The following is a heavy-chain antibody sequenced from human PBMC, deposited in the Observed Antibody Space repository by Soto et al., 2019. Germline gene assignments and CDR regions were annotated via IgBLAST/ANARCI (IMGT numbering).Heavy chain of an antibody. CDR2: MYHSGTT. J-gene: IGHJ4*02. D-gene: IGHD3-16*01. CDR3: ARVAFGPIDY. V-gene: IGHV4-38-2*02. CDR1: NYSISSGYY. Sequence: SETLSLTCTVSNYSISSGYYWGWTRQSPGEGLEWIVSMYHSGTTYYNPSLKSRVTISIDTSKNQFSLKLTSVTSADTAVYFCARVAFGPIDYWGQGTLVTVSS.